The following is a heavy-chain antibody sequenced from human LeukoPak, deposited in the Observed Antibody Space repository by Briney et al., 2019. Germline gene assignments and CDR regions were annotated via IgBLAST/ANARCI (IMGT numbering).Heavy chain of an antibody. CDR2: RNPHSGSA. CDR3: ARIPQRVPHNWFDP. V-gene: IGHV1-8*01. D-gene: IGHD1-1*01. Sequence: ASVKVSCKASGYTDTSNDINLVRQASGQGLEWMGWRNPHSGSAGYAQKFQGRVTMTWDTSISTAYMELSSLTSDDTAVYYCARIPQRVPHNWFDPWGQGTLVTVSS. J-gene: IGHJ5*02. CDR1: GYTDTSND.